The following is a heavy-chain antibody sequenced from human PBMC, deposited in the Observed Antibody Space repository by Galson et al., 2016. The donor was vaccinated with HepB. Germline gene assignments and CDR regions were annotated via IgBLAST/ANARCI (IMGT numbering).Heavy chain of an antibody. CDR1: GGSISSGNFY. J-gene: IGHJ6*03. CDR2: IHSSGSP. CDR3: ARDSRYGFLGGNFYMDV. V-gene: IGHV4-61*02. Sequence: TLSLTCTVSGGSISSGNFYWSWIRLPAGKGLQWIGRIHSSGSPNYNPSLKSRVTISVDTSKNHFSLKMSSVTAADTAVYYCARDSRYGFLGGNFYMDVWGEGTTVTVSS. D-gene: IGHD5-18*01.